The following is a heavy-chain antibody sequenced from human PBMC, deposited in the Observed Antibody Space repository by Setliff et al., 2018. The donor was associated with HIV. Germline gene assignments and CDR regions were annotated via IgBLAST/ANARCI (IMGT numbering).Heavy chain of an antibody. CDR2: THPEDSDT. Sequence: GESLKISCKGSGYSFTNNWIGWVRQMPGKGLEWMGITHPEDSDTRYNPSFQGQVTMSTNKSVSTAYLQWNSLKASDTAMYYCARHVGDTFDIWGQGTMVTVSS. CDR1: GYSFTNNW. D-gene: IGHD3-16*01. J-gene: IGHJ3*02. V-gene: IGHV5-51*01. CDR3: ARHVGDTFDI.